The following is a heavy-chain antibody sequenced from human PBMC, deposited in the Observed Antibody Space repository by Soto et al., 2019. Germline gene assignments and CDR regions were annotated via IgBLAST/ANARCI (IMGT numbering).Heavy chain of an antibody. CDR3: ARLATAAGNLYGMDV. V-gene: IGHV5-10-1*04. Sequence: GESLKISCKGSGYSFTSYWISWVRQMPGKGLEWMGRIDPSDSYTRYSPSFQGQATISADKSFSTAYLQWSSLKASDTALYYCARLATAAGNLYGMDVWGQGTTVTVSS. CDR1: GYSFTSYW. J-gene: IGHJ6*02. CDR2: IDPSDSYT. D-gene: IGHD6-13*01.